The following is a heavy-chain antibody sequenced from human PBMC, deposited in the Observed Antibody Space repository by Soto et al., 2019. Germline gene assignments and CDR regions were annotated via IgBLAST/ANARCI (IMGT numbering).Heavy chain of an antibody. CDR3: AKDIDHCTNGVCSDAFDI. Sequence: EVQLVESGGGLVQPGRSLRLSCAASGFTFDDYAMHWVRQAPGKGLEWVSGISWNSGSIGYADSVKGRFTIARDNAKNILYLQMNSLRAEDTALYYFAKDIDHCTNGVCSDAFDIWGQGTMVTASS. V-gene: IGHV3-9*01. CDR2: ISWNSGSI. D-gene: IGHD2-8*01. CDR1: GFTFDDYA. J-gene: IGHJ3*02.